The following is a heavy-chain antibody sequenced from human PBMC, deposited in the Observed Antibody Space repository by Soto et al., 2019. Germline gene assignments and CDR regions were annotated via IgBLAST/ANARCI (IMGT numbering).Heavy chain of an antibody. CDR3: AKGRSYYYYYGVDV. Sequence: PGGSLRLSCAASGFTFSSCAMGWVRQAPGKGLEWVSDIIDSGASTYYADSVKGRFTISRDNSKSTLYLQMNSLRAEDTALYYWAKGRSYYYYYGVDVWGQGTTVTFSS. J-gene: IGHJ6*02. CDR2: IIDSGAST. V-gene: IGHV3-23*01. CDR1: GFTFSSCA.